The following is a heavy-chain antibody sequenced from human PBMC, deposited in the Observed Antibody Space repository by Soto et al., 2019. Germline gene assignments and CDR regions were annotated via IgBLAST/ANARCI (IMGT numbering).Heavy chain of an antibody. D-gene: IGHD5-18*01. CDR2: IYYSGST. Sequence: SETLSLTCTVAGGSISSYYWSWIRQPPGKGLEWIGYIYYSGSTNYNPSLKSRVTISVDTSKNQFSLKLSSVTAADTAVYYCARDLFRGYSIDYWGQGTLVTVSS. CDR1: GGSISSYY. J-gene: IGHJ4*02. CDR3: ARDLFRGYSIDY. V-gene: IGHV4-59*01.